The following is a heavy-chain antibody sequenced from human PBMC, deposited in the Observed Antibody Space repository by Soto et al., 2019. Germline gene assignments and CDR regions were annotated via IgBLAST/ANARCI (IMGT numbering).Heavy chain of an antibody. CDR2: IIPIFGTT. V-gene: IGHV1-69*06. CDR1: GGTFNTYA. J-gene: IGHJ6*02. D-gene: IGHD2-21*01. CDR3: ARAVIAAPYFYYGMDV. Sequence: SVKVSCKASGGTFNTYAMTWVRPAPGQGIEWMGGIIPIFGTTSYAQNIRGRITITADKSSNTAYMELTSLRSDDTAVYYCARAVIAAPYFYYGMDVWGQGTTVTVSS.